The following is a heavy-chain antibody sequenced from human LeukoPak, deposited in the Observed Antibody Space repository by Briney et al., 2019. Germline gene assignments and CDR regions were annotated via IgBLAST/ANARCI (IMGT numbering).Heavy chain of an antibody. D-gene: IGHD3-16*01. J-gene: IGHJ4*02. CDR3: ARELNGYGYYFFDY. V-gene: IGHV3-48*04. Sequence: GGSLRLSCEVSGFPFTLYNMNWVRQAPGKGLEWLSYISSSTNAIYYADSVKGRFTISRDNAKNSLYLQMNGLGAEDTAVYYCARELNGYGYYFFDYWGPGTLVTVSS. CDR2: ISSSTNAI. CDR1: GFPFTLYN.